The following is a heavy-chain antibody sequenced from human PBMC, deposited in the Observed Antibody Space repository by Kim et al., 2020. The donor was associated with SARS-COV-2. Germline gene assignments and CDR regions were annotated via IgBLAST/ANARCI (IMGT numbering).Heavy chain of an antibody. CDR3: ARDLRGRLWFGETRSMDV. CDR1: GYTFTSYA. V-gene: IGHV1-3*01. D-gene: IGHD3-10*01. J-gene: IGHJ6*02. Sequence: ASVKVSCKASGYTFTSYAMHWVRQAPGQRLEWMGWINAGNGNTKYSQKFQGRVTITRDTSASTAYMELSSLRSEDTAVYYCARDLRGRLWFGETRSMDVWGQGTTVTVSS. CDR2: INAGNGNT.